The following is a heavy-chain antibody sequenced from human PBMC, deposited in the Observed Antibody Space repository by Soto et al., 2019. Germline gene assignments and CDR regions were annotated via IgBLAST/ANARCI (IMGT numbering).Heavy chain of an antibody. Sequence: QVQLVQSGAEVKKPGSSVKVSCKASGGTFSSYGFSWVRQAPGQGLEWMGGIIPLFAAPSYAQKFQGRVTFTADESASTAYMELRSLRSEDTALYYCARYYYDSTGYSPYYFDYWGQGTLVTVSS. J-gene: IGHJ4*02. CDR1: GGTFSSYG. D-gene: IGHD3-22*01. V-gene: IGHV1-69*01. CDR3: ARYYYDSTGYSPYYFDY. CDR2: IIPLFAAP.